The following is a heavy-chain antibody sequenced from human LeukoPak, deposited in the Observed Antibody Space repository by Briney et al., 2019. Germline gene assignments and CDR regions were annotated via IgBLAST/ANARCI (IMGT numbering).Heavy chain of an antibody. CDR1: GFTFSSYA. CDR2: ISGSGGST. D-gene: IGHD3-10*01. V-gene: IGHV3-23*01. J-gene: IGHJ6*03. CDR3: AKGYITNPFHYYYYMDV. Sequence: GGSLRLSCAASGFTFSSYAMSWVRQAPGKGLEWVSAISGSGGSTYYADSVKGRFTISRDNSKNTLYLQMNSLRAEDTAVYYCAKGYITNPFHYYYYMDVWGKGTTVTISS.